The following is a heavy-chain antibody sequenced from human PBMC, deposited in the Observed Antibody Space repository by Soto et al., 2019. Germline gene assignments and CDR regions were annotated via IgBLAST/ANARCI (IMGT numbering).Heavy chain of an antibody. CDR3: AKRGVDTFCLSS. CDR2: INTYGSST. CDR1: GFTFSSFW. D-gene: IGHD3-10*01. J-gene: IGHJ5*02. Sequence: EVQLVESGGGLVQPGGSLRLSCAVSGFTFSSFWMHWVRQAPGEWLVWVSRINTYGSSTSYADSVKGRFTISRDNDKNTLYLQMNSLRVEYTAMYYCAKRGVDTFCLSSCGQGTLVTVSS. V-gene: IGHV3-74*01.